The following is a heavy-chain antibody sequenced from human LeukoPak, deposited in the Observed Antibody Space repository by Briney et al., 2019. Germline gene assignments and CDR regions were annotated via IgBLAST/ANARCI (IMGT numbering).Heavy chain of an antibody. CDR1: GGTFSSYA. CDR2: IIPISGTA. V-gene: IGHV1-69*05. CDR3: ARTGYYYYYMDV. Sequence: SVKVSCKASGGTFSSYAISWVRQAPGQGLEWMGGIIPISGTANYAQKFQGRVTITTDESTSTAYMELSSLRSEDTAVYYCARTGYYYYYMDVWGKGTTVTVSS. J-gene: IGHJ6*03.